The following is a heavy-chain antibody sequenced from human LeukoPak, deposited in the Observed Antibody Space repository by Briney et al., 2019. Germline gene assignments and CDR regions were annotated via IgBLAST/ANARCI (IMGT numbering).Heavy chain of an antibody. D-gene: IGHD6-19*01. V-gene: IGHV1-2*02. CDR1: GYTFTGYY. CDR2: INPNSGGT. Sequence: ASVKVSCKASGYTFTGYYMHWVRQAPGQGLEWMGWINPNSGGTNYAQKFQGRVTMTRDTSISTAYMELSRLRSDDTAVYYCARDLDSSGWYLGAFDIWGQGTMVTVSS. J-gene: IGHJ3*02. CDR3: ARDLDSSGWYLGAFDI.